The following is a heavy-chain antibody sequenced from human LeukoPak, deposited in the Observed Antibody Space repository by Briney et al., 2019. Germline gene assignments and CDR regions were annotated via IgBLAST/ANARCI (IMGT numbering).Heavy chain of an antibody. V-gene: IGHV3-23*01. J-gene: IGHJ3*02. CDR1: GFTFSSYA. CDR3: VRNYGDYFHAFNI. Sequence: PGGSLRLSCAASGFTFSSYAMSWVRQAPGKGLEWVSTLISSGSTFCYADSVKGRFTISRDNSKNTLSLQMNSLKAEDTALYYCVRNYGDYFHAFNIWGQGTMVTVSS. D-gene: IGHD4-17*01. CDR2: LISSGSTF.